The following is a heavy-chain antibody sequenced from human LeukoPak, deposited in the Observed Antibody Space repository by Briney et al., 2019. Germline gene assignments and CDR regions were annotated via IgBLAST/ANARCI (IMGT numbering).Heavy chain of an antibody. Sequence: PGGSLRLSCAASGFTFSNYWMHWVRQAPGKGLEWVALSLFDGNIKYYADSVKGRFTISRDNSKNTLYLQMNSLTPEDTAMYYCARTAHFYSNGFDIWGQGTMVIVSS. D-gene: IGHD1-26*01. CDR1: GFTFSNYW. CDR2: SLFDGNIK. CDR3: ARTAHFYSNGFDI. J-gene: IGHJ3*02. V-gene: IGHV3-30-3*01.